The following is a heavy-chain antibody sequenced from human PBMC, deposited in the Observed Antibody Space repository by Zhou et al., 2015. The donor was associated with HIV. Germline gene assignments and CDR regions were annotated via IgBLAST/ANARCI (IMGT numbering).Heavy chain of an antibody. V-gene: IGHV3-9*01. CDR3: AQVPTWSGAGY. D-gene: IGHD1-26*01. J-gene: IGHJ4*02. Sequence: ELQLMESGGGLVQPGRSLRLSCAASGFTLDDYAMHWVRQAPGRGLEWVSGISWNGGRTGYADSVKGRFTISRDNAKNSLSLQMNSLRVEDTAVYYCAQVPTWSGAGYWGQGTLVTVSS. CDR2: ISWNGGRT. CDR1: GFTLDDYA.